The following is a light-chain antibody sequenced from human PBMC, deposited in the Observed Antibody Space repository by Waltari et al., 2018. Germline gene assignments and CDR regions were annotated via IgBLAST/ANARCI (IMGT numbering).Light chain of an antibody. CDR2: WTS. J-gene: IGKJ4*01. CDR1: QSILYSSNNKNY. V-gene: IGKV4-1*01. Sequence: DLVMTQSPDSLAVSLGQTATITCQSSQSILYSSNNKNYLAWYQQKPGQPPKMIIYWTSTRESGVPDRFSGSGSGTDFTLTINNLQAEDVAVYYCQQYYSSPLTFGGGTKVEIK. CDR3: QQYYSSPLT.